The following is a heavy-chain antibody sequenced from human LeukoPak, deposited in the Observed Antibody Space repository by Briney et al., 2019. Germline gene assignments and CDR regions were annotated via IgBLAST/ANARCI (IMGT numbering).Heavy chain of an antibody. D-gene: IGHD6-25*01. CDR1: GFTFSDYY. J-gene: IGHJ4*02. CDR2: IRSSNSYT. Sequence: GGPLRLSCAASGFTFSDYYMSWIRQAPGKGLEWVSYIRSSNSYTNYADSVKGRFTISRDNAKNSLYLQLNSLRAEDTAVYYCARDSQQRDRDYWGQGTLVTVSS. CDR3: ARDSQQRDRDY. V-gene: IGHV3-11*06.